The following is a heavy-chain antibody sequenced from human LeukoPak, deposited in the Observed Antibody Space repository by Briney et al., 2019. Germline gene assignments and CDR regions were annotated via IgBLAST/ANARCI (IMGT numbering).Heavy chain of an antibody. D-gene: IGHD6-6*01. CDR1: GYTFTGYY. V-gene: IGHV1-2*02. J-gene: IGHJ4*02. CDR3: ARDPEYSSSSMVDY. CDR2: INPNSGGT. Sequence: EASVKVSCKASGYTFTGYYMHWVRQAPGQGLEWMGWINPNSGGTNYAQKFQGRVTMTRDTSISTAYMELSRLRSDDTAVYYCARDPEYSSSSMVDYWGQGTPVTVSS.